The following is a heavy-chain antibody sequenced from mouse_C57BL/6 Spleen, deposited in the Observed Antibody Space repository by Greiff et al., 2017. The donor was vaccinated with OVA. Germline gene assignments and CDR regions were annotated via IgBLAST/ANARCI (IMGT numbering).Heavy chain of an antibody. Sequence: EVKLVESGGGLVQPGGSLSLFCAASGFTFTDHYMSWVRQPSGKALEWSGLIRNKANGYTTEYSASVKGRFTISRDNSQRILYLQMNALRAKDSATYYCAKYGLLPLDYWGQGTSVTVSS. J-gene: IGHJ4*01. CDR1: GFTFTDHY. D-gene: IGHD2-3*01. CDR2: IRNKANGYTT. CDR3: AKYGLLPLDY. V-gene: IGHV7-3*01.